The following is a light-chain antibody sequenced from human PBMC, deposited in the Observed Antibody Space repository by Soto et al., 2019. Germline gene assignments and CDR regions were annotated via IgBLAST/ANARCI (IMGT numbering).Light chain of an antibody. V-gene: IGLV2-14*01. J-gene: IGLJ1*01. Sequence: QSVLTQPASVSGSPGQSIVISCTGSSSDVGGYDYVSWYQQHPGKAPQLVIYHVSNRPSGISNRVSGSKSGSTASLTISGLQAEDEADYYCSAYTGSGTFVFGTGTRSPS. CDR1: SSDVGGYDY. CDR3: SAYTGSGTFV. CDR2: HVS.